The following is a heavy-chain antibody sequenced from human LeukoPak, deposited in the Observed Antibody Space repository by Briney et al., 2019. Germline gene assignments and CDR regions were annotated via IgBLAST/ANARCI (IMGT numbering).Heavy chain of an antibody. CDR3: ARGRKRSPYYYYYYSMDV. Sequence: PSETLSLTCAVYGGSFSGYYWSWIRQPPGKGLEWIGEINHSGSTNYNPSLKSRVTISVDTSKNQFPLKLSSVTAADTAVYYCARGRKRSPYYYYYYSMDVWGKGTTVTVSS. CDR1: GGSFSGYY. V-gene: IGHV4-34*01. CDR2: INHSGST. J-gene: IGHJ6*03.